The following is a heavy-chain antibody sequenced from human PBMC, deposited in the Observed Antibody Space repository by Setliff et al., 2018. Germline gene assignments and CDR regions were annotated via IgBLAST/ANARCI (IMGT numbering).Heavy chain of an antibody. J-gene: IGHJ3*02. CDR1: GGTFSSYA. Sequence: VASVKVSCKASGGTFSSYAISWVRQAPGQGLEWMGGIIPILGIANYAQKFQGRVTITADESTSTAYMELSSLRSEDTAVYYCAREGSTDSSGWVYDAFDIWGQGTMVTVSS. CDR2: IIPILGIA. D-gene: IGHD6-19*01. CDR3: AREGSTDSSGWVYDAFDI. V-gene: IGHV1-69*10.